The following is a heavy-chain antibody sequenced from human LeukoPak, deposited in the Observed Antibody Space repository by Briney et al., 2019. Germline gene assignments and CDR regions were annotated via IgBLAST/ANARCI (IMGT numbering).Heavy chain of an antibody. CDR3: ASPQYYYDGSGFYS. J-gene: IGHJ4*02. CDR1: GYIFTSYA. CDR2: FIPVFGSA. Sequence: SVKVSCKASGYIFTSYAMNWVRQAPGQGLEWMGGFIPVFGSAKYAPKFQDRVIISADKTTTTSYMELSSLRSEDTAVYYCASPQYYYDGSGFYSWGQGTLVTVSS. D-gene: IGHD3-22*01. V-gene: IGHV1-69*06.